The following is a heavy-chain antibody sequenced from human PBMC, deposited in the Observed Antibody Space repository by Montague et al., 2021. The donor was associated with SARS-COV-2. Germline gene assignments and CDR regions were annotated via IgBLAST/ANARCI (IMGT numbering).Heavy chain of an antibody. CDR2: ISYSGST. D-gene: IGHD2-2*01. V-gene: IGHV4-59*01. CDR1: GGSISSYY. CDR3: ARGPRYCSSTGCPPAFDI. Sequence: SETLSLTCTVSGGSISSYYWSWIRQPPGKGLEWIGYISYSGSTKYNPSLKRRVTISEDTSENHFFLKLSSVTAADAAVYFCARGPRYCSSTGCPPAFDIWGQGTMVTVSS. J-gene: IGHJ3*02.